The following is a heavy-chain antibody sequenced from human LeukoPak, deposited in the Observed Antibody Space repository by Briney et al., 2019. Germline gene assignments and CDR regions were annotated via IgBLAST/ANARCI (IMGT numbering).Heavy chain of an antibody. CDR2: ISGSGGST. V-gene: IGHV3-23*01. CDR3: AIAHYDSSGIFDY. D-gene: IGHD3-22*01. J-gene: IGHJ4*02. Sequence: GGSLRLSCAASGFTFSSYAMSWVRQAPGKGLEWVSAISGSGGSTYYADSVKGRFTVSRDNSKNTLYLQMNSLRAEDTAVYYCAIAHYDSSGIFDYWGQGTLVTVSS. CDR1: GFTFSSYA.